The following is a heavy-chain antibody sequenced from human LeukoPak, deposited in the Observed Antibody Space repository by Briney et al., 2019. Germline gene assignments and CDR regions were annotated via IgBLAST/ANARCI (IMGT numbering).Heavy chain of an antibody. Sequence: GGSLRLSCAASGFTFSSYAMSWVRQAPGKGLEWVAFIRYDGSNKYYADSVKGRFTISRDNSKNTLYLQMNSLRAEDTAVYYCAKDYSSGYRYFDYWGQGTLVTVSS. CDR3: AKDYSSGYRYFDY. J-gene: IGHJ4*02. CDR1: GFTFSSYA. D-gene: IGHD3-22*01. V-gene: IGHV3-30*02. CDR2: IRYDGSNK.